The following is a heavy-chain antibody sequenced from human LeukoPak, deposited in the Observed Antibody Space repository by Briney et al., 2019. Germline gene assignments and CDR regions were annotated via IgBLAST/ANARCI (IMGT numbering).Heavy chain of an antibody. Sequence: GGSLRLSCAASGFTFSDYYMNWIRQAPGKGREWVSYIRRSGSSIYYAGSVKGRFIISRDNAKNSLSLQMNSLRAEDTAVYYCARRYQGGFDIWGQGTMVTVSS. CDR1: GFTFSDYY. J-gene: IGHJ3*02. CDR3: ARRYQGGFDI. D-gene: IGHD3-16*02. CDR2: IRRSGSSI. V-gene: IGHV3-11*04.